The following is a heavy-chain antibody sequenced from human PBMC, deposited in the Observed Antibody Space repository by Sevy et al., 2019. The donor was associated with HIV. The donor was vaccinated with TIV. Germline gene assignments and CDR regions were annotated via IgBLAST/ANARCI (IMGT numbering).Heavy chain of an antibody. CDR3: ARDRECSGGSCYSIDAFDI. J-gene: IGHJ3*02. Sequence: ASVKVSCKASGYTFTSYGISWVRQAPGQGLEWMGWISAYNGNTNYAQKLQGRVTMTTDTSTSTAYMELRSLRSDETAVYYSARDRECSGGSCYSIDAFDIWGQGTMVTVSS. CDR1: GYTFTSYG. CDR2: ISAYNGNT. D-gene: IGHD2-15*01. V-gene: IGHV1-18*01.